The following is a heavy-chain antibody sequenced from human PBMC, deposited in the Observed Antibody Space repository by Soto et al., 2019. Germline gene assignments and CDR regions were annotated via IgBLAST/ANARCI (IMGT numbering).Heavy chain of an antibody. CDR1: GGSFSGYF. J-gene: IGHJ4*02. CDR3: VRGQWLPRGEY. V-gene: IGHV4-34*01. Sequence: QVQLQQWGAGLLKPSETLSLTCAVYGGSFSGYFWTWIRQPPGKGLEWIGEINHSGSTNYNPSLKGRVTISVDTSENQFSLRLTSVTAADTAVYYCVRGQWLPRGEYWGQGTLVTVSS. CDR2: INHSGST. D-gene: IGHD6-19*01.